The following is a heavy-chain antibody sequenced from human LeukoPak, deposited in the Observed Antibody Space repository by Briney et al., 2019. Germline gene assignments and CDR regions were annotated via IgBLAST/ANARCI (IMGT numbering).Heavy chain of an antibody. CDR2: IYTSGST. Sequence: SETLSLTCTVSGGSISSYYWSWIRQPAGKGLEWIGRIYTSGSTNYNPSLKSRVAMSVDTSKNQFSLKLSSVTAADTAVYYCAREGLSSSWYLVDYWGQGTLVTVSS. J-gene: IGHJ4*02. D-gene: IGHD6-13*01. CDR3: AREGLSSSWYLVDY. V-gene: IGHV4-4*07. CDR1: GGSISSYY.